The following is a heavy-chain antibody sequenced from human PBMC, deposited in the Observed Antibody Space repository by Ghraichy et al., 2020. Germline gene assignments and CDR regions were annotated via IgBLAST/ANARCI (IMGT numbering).Heavy chain of an antibody. D-gene: IGHD5-18*01. CDR3: ARDRGYSYGDYYYYYGMVV. Sequence: SETLSLTCAVSGGSISSGGYSWSWIRQPPGKGLEWIGYIYHSGSTYYNPSLKSRVTISVDRSKNQFSLKLSSVTAADTAVYYCARDRGYSYGDYYYYYGMVVWGQGTTVTVSS. V-gene: IGHV4-30-2*01. J-gene: IGHJ6*02. CDR2: IYHSGST. CDR1: GGSISSGGYS.